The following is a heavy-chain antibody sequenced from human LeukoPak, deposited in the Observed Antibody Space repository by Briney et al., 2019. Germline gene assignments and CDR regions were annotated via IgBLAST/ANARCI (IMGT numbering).Heavy chain of an antibody. CDR3: ETGRDYGDNFDY. Sequence: ASVKVSCKVSGYTLTELSMHWVRQAPGKGLEWMGGIYPVFGETNYAQKFQGRVTMTEDTSTDTAYMELSSLRSEDTAVYYSETGRDYGDNFDYWGQGNLVTVSS. J-gene: IGHJ4*02. D-gene: IGHD4-17*01. CDR2: IYPVFGET. CDR1: GYTLTELS. V-gene: IGHV1-24*01.